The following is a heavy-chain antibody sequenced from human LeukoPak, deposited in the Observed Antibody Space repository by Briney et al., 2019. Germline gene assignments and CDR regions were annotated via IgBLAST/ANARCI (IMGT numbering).Heavy chain of an antibody. J-gene: IGHJ4*02. CDR3: ARDRRSSWLKGTYYFDY. CDR1: GFTFSSYW. D-gene: IGHD6-13*01. V-gene: IGHV3-7*01. CDR2: IKQDGSEK. Sequence: GGSLRLSCAASGFTFSSYWMSWVRQAPGKGREWVANIKQDGSEKYYVDSVKGRFTISRDNAKNSLYLQMNSLRAEDTAVYYCARDRRSSWLKGTYYFDYWGQGTLVTVSS.